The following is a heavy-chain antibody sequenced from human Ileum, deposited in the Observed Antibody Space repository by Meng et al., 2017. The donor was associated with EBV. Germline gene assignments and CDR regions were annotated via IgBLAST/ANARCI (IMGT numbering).Heavy chain of an antibody. J-gene: IGHJ2*01. V-gene: IGHV4-30-4*01. CDR1: GGSISSGDYY. D-gene: IGHD3-22*01. Sequence: QVQLQGSGPGLVKPSPTLSLTCTVSGGSISSGDYYWSWIRQPPGKGLEWIGYIYYSGSTYYNPSLKSRVTISVDTSKNQFSLKLSSVTAADTAVYYCARGYYDSSGYGYWYFDLWGRGTLVTVSS. CDR3: ARGYYDSSGYGYWYFDL. CDR2: IYYSGST.